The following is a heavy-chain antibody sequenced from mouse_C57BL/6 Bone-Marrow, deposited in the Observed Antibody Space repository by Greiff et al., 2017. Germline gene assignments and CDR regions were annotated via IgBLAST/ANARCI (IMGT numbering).Heavy chain of an antibody. J-gene: IGHJ3*01. D-gene: IGHD1-1*01. CDR2: IDPSDSYT. Sequence: QVQLQQPGAELVMPGASVKLSCKASGYTFTSYWMHWVKQRPGQGLEWIGEIDPSDSYTNSNQKFKGKSTLTVDKSSSTAYMQLSSLTSEDSAVYCCAREDYSISFAYWGQGTLVTVSA. CDR1: GYTFTSYW. V-gene: IGHV1-69*01. CDR3: AREDYSISFAY.